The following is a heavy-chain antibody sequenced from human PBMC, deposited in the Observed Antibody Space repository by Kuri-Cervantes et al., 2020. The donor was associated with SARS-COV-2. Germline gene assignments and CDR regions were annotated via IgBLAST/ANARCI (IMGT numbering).Heavy chain of an antibody. CDR1: GFSFSTAW. Sequence: GGSLRLSCEASGFSFSTAWMNWVRQAPGKGLEWVGRIRSKTDGGEIEYAAPAKGRLTISRDDSKNTLYLQMSSLRTDDTAVYFCWQVVVGTAIDYWGQGSLVTVSS. CDR3: WQVVVGTAIDY. J-gene: IGHJ4*02. CDR2: IRSKTDGGEI. V-gene: IGHV3-15*07. D-gene: IGHD2-21*02.